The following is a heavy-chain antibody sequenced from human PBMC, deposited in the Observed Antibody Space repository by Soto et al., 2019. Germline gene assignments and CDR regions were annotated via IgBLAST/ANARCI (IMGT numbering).Heavy chain of an antibody. V-gene: IGHV4-30-4*01. CDR2: IYYSGST. J-gene: IGHJ4*02. CDR1: GGSISSGDYY. D-gene: IGHD4-17*01. Sequence: SETLSLTCTVSGGSISSGDYYRSWIRQPPGKGLEWIGYIYYSGSTYYNPSLKSRVTISVDTSKNQFSLKLSSVTAADTAVYYCARGLYTVTTYFDYWGQGTLVTVS. CDR3: ARGLYTVTTYFDY.